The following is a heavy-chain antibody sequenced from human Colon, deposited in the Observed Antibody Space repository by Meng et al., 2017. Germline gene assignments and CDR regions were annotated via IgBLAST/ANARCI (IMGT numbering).Heavy chain of an antibody. CDR1: GDTFTALD. CDR3: ARGIWEGFDY. V-gene: IGHV1-8*01. D-gene: IGHD1-26*01. Sequence: QVQLVQAGAEGKKPGATVRVSCKASGDTFTALDINWVRQATGQGLEWMGWINPNSGETGYAQKFQGRFTMTRDTSISTFYMELSSLTSDDTAVYYCARGIWEGFDYWGQGALVTVSS. CDR2: INPNSGET. J-gene: IGHJ4*02.